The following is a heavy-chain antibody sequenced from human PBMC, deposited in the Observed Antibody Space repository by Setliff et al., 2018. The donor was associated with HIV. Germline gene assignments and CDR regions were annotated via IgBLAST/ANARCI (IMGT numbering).Heavy chain of an antibody. CDR2: INSYNGNT. V-gene: IGHV1-18*04. CDR3: SRSGVPPYYYYGMDV. J-gene: IGHJ6*02. Sequence: VQVSCKASGYTFTTYGVNWVRQAPGQGLEWMGWINSYNGNTKFARKFQGRVTMTTDTSTTTAFMELRSLKADDTGIYYCSRSGVPPYYYYGMDVWGQGTTVTVSS. D-gene: IGHD3-10*01. CDR1: GYTFTTYG.